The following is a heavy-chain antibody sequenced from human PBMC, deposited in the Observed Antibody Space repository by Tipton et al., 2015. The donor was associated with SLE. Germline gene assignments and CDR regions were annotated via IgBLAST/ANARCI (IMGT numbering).Heavy chain of an antibody. Sequence: TLSLTCTVSGGSISSGSYYWSWIRQPPGKGLEWIGYIYYSGSTIHNPSLKSRVTMSVDTSKNQFSLKLSSVTAADTAVYYCAREPRSGYHDYWGQGTLVTVSS. CDR1: GGSISSGSYY. D-gene: IGHD3-3*01. J-gene: IGHJ4*02. CDR2: IYYSGST. V-gene: IGHV4-61*01. CDR3: AREPRSGYHDY.